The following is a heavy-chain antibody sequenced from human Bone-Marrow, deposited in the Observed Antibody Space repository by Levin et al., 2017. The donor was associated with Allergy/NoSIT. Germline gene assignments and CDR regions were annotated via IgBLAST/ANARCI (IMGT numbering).Heavy chain of an antibody. J-gene: IGHJ5*02. D-gene: IGHD3-22*01. CDR2: VYYSGNT. V-gene: IGHV4-39*01. Sequence: SQTLSLTCTVSGGFISSDSYYWGWIRQPPGKGLEWIGSVYYSGNTYYNPSLQSRASIFVDTSKNQFSLKLTSVTAAAAAVYYCARHRFDRTQYYDIDYFDPWGPGTLVTVSS. CDR1: GGFISSDSYY. CDR3: ARHRFDRTQYYDIDYFDP.